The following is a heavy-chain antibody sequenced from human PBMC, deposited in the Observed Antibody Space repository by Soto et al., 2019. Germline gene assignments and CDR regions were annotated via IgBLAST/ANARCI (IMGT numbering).Heavy chain of an antibody. V-gene: IGHV3-23*01. J-gene: IGHJ4*02. CDR3: GSRAWTYYFDC. D-gene: IGHD1-1*01. Sequence: GGSLRLSCAASGFTFSSDARSCVRQAPGEGLEWVSAISGRGGSTDYAESVRGRFTVYRDNSKNSLYLKMNNLTAEDPAAYSSGSRAWTYYFDCWGQGALVTVSS. CDR2: ISGRGGST. CDR1: GFTFSSDA.